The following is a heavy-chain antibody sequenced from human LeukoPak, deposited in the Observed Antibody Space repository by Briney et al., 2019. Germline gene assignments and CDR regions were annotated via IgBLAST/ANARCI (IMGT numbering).Heavy chain of an antibody. Sequence: GGSLRLSCAASGFTFSSFAMSWVRQAPGKGLEWVANIKQDESEKYYVDSVKGRFTISRDNAKNSLYLQMNSLRAEDTAVYYCARGPYYYDSSGYYNYWGQGTLVTVSS. CDR2: IKQDESEK. V-gene: IGHV3-7*01. CDR1: GFTFSSFA. CDR3: ARGPYYYDSSGYYNY. J-gene: IGHJ4*02. D-gene: IGHD3-22*01.